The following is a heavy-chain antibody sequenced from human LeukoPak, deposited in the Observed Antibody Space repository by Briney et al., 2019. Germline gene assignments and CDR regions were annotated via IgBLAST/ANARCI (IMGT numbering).Heavy chain of an antibody. D-gene: IGHD5-18*01. Sequence: SETLSLTCTVSGGSISSSSYYWGWIRQPPGKGLEWIGSIYYSGSTYYNPSLKSRVTISVDTSKNQFSLKLSSVTAADTAVYYCARGFSGYSYAHFDYWGQGTLVTVSS. CDR1: GGSISSSSYY. CDR3: ARGFSGYSYAHFDY. V-gene: IGHV4-39*07. J-gene: IGHJ4*02. CDR2: IYYSGST.